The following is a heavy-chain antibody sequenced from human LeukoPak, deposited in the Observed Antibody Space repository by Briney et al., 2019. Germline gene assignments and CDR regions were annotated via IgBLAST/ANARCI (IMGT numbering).Heavy chain of an antibody. J-gene: IGHJ6*03. Sequence: GGSLRLSCAASRFTFNRYAISWVRQAPRKGLESVSSISGSGGGTFYASSVRGRFTISSDNSKDTVFLQMNGLRAEDTAMYYCAKWDENFYYMDVWGQGTTVTVSS. D-gene: IGHD1-26*01. CDR1: RFTFNRYA. CDR2: ISGSGGGT. CDR3: AKWDENFYYMDV. V-gene: IGHV3-23*01.